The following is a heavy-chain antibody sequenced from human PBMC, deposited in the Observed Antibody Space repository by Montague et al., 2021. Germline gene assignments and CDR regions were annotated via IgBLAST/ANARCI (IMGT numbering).Heavy chain of an antibody. CDR2: TYYRSKRYN. Sequence: CAISGDSVASNEASWNWNRQSPARDFERLGRTYYRSKRYNEYAISVKSRITVNPDTSKNQFSLLLNSVTPEDTAVYYCARGWQKRFDPWGQGTLVTVSS. CDR3: ARGWQKRFDP. CDR1: GDSVASNEAS. D-gene: IGHD5-24*01. V-gene: IGHV6-1*01. J-gene: IGHJ5*02.